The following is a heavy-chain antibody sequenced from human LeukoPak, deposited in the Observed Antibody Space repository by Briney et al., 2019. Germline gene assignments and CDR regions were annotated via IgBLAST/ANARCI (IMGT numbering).Heavy chain of an antibody. CDR1: GGSISSYY. CDR2: INHSGST. Sequence: PSETLSLTCTVSGGSISSYYWSWIRQPPGKGLEWIGEINHSGSTNYNPSLKSRVTISLDTPKNQFSLKLTSVTAADTAVYYCARTRLWPTGTFDYWGQGTLVTVSS. J-gene: IGHJ4*02. V-gene: IGHV4-34*01. CDR3: ARTRLWPTGTFDY. D-gene: IGHD5-18*01.